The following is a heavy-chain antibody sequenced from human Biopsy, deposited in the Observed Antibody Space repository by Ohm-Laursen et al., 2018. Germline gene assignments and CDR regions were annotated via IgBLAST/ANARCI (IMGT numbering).Heavy chain of an antibody. J-gene: IGHJ4*02. CDR1: GHALSELS. CDR2: FSPEEGET. V-gene: IGHV1-24*01. CDR3: TADIIFTLDS. Sequence: ASVKVSCKVSGHALSELSMHWVRQSPGKGLEWMGGFSPEEGETLYAQKFQGRVTMSEDTSTDTAYMELSSLTSEDTAVYYCTADIIFTLDSWGQGTLVTVSS. D-gene: IGHD2/OR15-2a*01.